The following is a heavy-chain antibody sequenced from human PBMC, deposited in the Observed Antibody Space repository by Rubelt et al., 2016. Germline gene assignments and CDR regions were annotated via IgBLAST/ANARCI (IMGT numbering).Heavy chain of an antibody. D-gene: IGHD1-14*01. J-gene: IGHJ4*02. CDR2: IKQDGSEK. V-gene: IGHV3-7*01. CDR3: ASGGGNFDY. CDR1: RFSFSTYW. Sequence: EVQLVESGGGLVQPGGSLRLSCAASRFSFSTYWMSWVRQAPGKGLEWVANIKQDGSEKYYVDSVKGRFTISRDNAKNSLYLQRNSLRAEDTAVYFCASGGGNFDYWGQGTLVTVSS.